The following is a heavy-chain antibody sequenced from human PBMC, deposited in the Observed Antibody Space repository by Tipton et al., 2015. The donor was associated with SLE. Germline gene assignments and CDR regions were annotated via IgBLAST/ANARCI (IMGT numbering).Heavy chain of an antibody. CDR1: GFTFSDYY. CDR3: ARSPDIVVVPAAKDYYYYMDV. D-gene: IGHD2-2*01. J-gene: IGHJ6*03. CDR2: ISSSGSTI. V-gene: IGHV3-11*04. Sequence: SLRLSCAASGFTFSDYYMSWIRQAPGKGLEWVSYISSSGSTIYDADSVRGRFTISRDNAKKSVYLQMNSLRAEDAAVYYCARSPDIVVVPAAKDYYYYMDVWGRGTTVTVSS.